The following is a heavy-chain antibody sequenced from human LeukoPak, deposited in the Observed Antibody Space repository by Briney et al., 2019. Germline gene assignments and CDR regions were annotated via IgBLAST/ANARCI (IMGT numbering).Heavy chain of an antibody. D-gene: IGHD6-13*01. CDR2: ISGSGGST. J-gene: IGHJ6*03. CDR3: AKVGSSWSYYYYYMDV. CDR1: GFTFSSYA. Sequence: GGSLRLSCAASGFTFSSYAMSWVRLAPGKGLEWVSAISGSGGSTYYADSVKGRFTISRDNSKNTLYLQMNSLRAEDTAVYYCAKVGSSWSYYYYYMDVWGKGTTVTVSS. V-gene: IGHV3-23*01.